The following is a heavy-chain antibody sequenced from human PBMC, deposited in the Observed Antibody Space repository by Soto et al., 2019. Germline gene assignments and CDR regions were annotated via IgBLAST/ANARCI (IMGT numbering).Heavy chain of an antibody. J-gene: IGHJ4*02. CDR2: ISYDGSNK. D-gene: IGHD5-18*01. CDR3: ATGRLRDSAMANFDY. CDR1: GFTFSSYG. Sequence: GGSLRLSCAASGFTFSSYGIHWFRQAPGERLEWVAVISYDGSNKYYADSVQGRFTISRDKSKNTLYLQMNSLRAEDTAVYYCATGRLRDSAMANFDYWGQGTLVTVSS. V-gene: IGHV3-30*03.